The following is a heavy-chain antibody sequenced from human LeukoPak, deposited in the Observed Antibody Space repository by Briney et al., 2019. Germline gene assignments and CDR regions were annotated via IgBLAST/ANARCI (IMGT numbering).Heavy chain of an antibody. CDR2: INHSGST. CDR1: GGSFSGYY. CDR3: ARAGRYCSSTSCWFDY. D-gene: IGHD2-2*01. V-gene: IGHV4-34*01. Sequence: ASETLSLTCAVYGGSFSGYYWSWIRQPPGEGLEWIGEINHSGSTNYNPSLKSRVTISVDTSKNQFSLKLSSVTAADTAVYYCARAGRYCSSTSCWFDYWGQGTLVTVSS. J-gene: IGHJ4*02.